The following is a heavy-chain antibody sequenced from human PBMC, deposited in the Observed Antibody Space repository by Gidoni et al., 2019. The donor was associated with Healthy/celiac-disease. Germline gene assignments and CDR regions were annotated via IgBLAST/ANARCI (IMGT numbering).Heavy chain of an antibody. CDR3: AKDLSYYDSSGYYYDDAFDI. J-gene: IGHJ3*02. CDR1: GFTFIRYG. D-gene: IGHD3-22*01. V-gene: IGHV3-30*18. Sequence: QVRLVESGGGVGLPGRSLRLSCAASGFTFIRYGMHWVRQAPGKGLEWVAVISYDGSNKYYADSVKGRFTISRDNSKNTLYLQMNSLRAEDTAVYYCAKDLSYYDSSGYYYDDAFDIWGQGTMVTVSS. CDR2: ISYDGSNK.